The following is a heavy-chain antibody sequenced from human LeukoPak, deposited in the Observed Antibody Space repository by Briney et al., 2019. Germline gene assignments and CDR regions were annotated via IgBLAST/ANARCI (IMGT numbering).Heavy chain of an antibody. D-gene: IGHD2/OR15-2a*01. CDR1: GGTFSSYA. Sequence: AASVNVSFKSSGGTFSSYAISWMRQAPGQGLEWMGGVIPIFGTANYAQKFQGRVTITTDESTSTAYMELSSLRSEDTAVYYCAREVLSDIRGSVYWGQGTLVTVSS. J-gene: IGHJ4*02. V-gene: IGHV1-69*05. CDR2: VIPIFGTA. CDR3: AREVLSDIRGSVY.